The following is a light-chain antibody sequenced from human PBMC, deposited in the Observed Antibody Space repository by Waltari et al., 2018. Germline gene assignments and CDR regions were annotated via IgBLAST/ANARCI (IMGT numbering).Light chain of an antibody. CDR3: QQYEDVPYT. J-gene: IGKJ2*01. CDR2: DVS. CDR1: QDISTY. V-gene: IGKV1-33*01. Sequence: DIQMTQSTSSLSVSVGDSVTITCQASQDISTYLNWYQQKPGKAPKLLIYDVSNLEKGVPSRFSGGGSETDFSFTISSLQSEDIATYYCQQYEDVPYTFGQGTKLMIK.